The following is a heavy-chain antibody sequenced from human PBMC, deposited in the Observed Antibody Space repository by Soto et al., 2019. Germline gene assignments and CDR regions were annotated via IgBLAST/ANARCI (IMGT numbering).Heavy chain of an antibody. Sequence: SETLSLTCTFSGGSISSGGYYWSWIRQHPGKGLEWIGYIYYSGSTYYNPSLKSRVTISVDTSKNQFSLKLSSVTAADTAVYYCARVIGGSTSCYGFCWFDPWGQGTLVTVSS. CDR2: IYYSGST. J-gene: IGHJ5*02. V-gene: IGHV4-31*03. CDR3: ARVIGGSTSCYGFCWFDP. D-gene: IGHD2-2*01. CDR1: GGSISSGGYY.